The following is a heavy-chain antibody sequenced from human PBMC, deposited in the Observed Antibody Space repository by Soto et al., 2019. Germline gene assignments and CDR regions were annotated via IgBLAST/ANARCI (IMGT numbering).Heavy chain of an antibody. J-gene: IGHJ4*02. CDR3: VGPGWVDFDC. Sequence: PGGSLRLSCAASGFTFSSYAMSWVRQAPGKGLEWVSAISGSGGSTYYADSVKGRFTISRDNSKNTLYLQMNNLRAEDTAVYYCVGPGWVDFDCWGQGTLVTVSS. CDR1: GFTFSSYA. CDR2: ISGSGGST. D-gene: IGHD6-19*01. V-gene: IGHV3-23*01.